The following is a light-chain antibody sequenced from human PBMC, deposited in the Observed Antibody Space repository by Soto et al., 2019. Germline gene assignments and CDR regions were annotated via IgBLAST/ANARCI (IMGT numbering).Light chain of an antibody. J-gene: IGLJ2*01. V-gene: IGLV4-69*01. CDR2: VNRAGSH. Sequence: QLVLTQSPSASASLGDSVKLTCTLSSEHSGYAIAWHQQQPQKGPRYLMKVNRAGSHSKGDGIPDRFSGSSSGAERYLTISRLQSEDEADYYCQTWGTFNEDVVFGGGTKLTVL. CDR3: QTWGTFNEDVV. CDR1: SEHSGYA.